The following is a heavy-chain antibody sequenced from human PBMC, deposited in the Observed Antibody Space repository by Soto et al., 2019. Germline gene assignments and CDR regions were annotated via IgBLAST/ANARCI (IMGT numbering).Heavy chain of an antibody. CDR2: ISGSGIST. CDR1: GFTFRRYA. V-gene: IGHV3-23*01. J-gene: IGHJ2*01. Sequence: DVQLLEAGGGLVQPGGSLRLSCSASGFTFRRYAMSWVRQAPGKGLEWVSGISGSGISTQYADSVKGRFTVSRDNSKDTVYLQMNRLRAEDTAVYNCAKDPVGPDWYFDLWGRGTLVTVSS. CDR3: AKDPVGPDWYFDL.